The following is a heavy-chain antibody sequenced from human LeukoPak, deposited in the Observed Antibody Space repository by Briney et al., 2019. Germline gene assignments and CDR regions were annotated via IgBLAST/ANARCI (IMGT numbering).Heavy chain of an antibody. V-gene: IGHV1-69*06. D-gene: IGHD1-1*01. CDR3: AARDNGNDLLSYHAMDV. CDR1: GGSFMRYA. Sequence: SVKVSCKASGGSFMRYAFAWVRQAPGQGLEWMGGIRPVLDTGSYAQGFQGRVTITADRSTSTAYMELRSLRPEDTALYYCAARDNGNDLLSYHAMDVWGTGTTVTVSS. CDR2: IRPVLDTG. J-gene: IGHJ6*04.